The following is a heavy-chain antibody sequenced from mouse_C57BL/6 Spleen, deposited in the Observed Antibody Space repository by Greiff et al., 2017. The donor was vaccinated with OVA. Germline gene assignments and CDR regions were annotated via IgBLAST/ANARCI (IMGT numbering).Heavy chain of an antibody. CDR3: ARVNGSSLGYAMDY. CDR1: GYTFTSYG. D-gene: IGHD1-1*01. J-gene: IGHJ4*01. V-gene: IGHV1-81*01. CDR2: IYPRSGNT. Sequence: QVQLQQSGAELARPGASVKLSCKASGYTFTSYGISWVKQRTGQGLEWIGEIYPRSGNTYYNEKFKGKATLTADKSSSTAYMELRSLTSEDSAVYFCARVNGSSLGYAMDYWGQGTSVTVSS.